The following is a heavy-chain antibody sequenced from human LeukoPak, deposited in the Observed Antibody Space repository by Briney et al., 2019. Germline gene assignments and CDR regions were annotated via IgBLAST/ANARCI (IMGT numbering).Heavy chain of an antibody. J-gene: IGHJ4*02. CDR1: GYTFTGYY. V-gene: IGHV1-2*02. Sequence: GASVKVSCKASGYTFTGYYMHWVRQAPGQGLEWMGWINPNSGGTNYAQKFQGRVTMTRDTSTGTAYMELSRLRSDDTAVYYCARTLYIAAAPGGFDYRGQGTLVAVSS. CDR3: ARTLYIAAAPGGFDY. CDR2: INPNSGGT. D-gene: IGHD6-13*01.